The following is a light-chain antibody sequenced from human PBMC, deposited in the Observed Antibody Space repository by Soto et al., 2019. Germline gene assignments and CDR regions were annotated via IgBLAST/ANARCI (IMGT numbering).Light chain of an antibody. J-gene: IGKJ5*01. V-gene: IGKV1-33*01. Sequence: DIQMTQSPSSLSASVGDRVTITCQASQDVKNYLNWYQQKPGKAPNLLIYGASNLETGVPSRFSGSGSGTDFTFTISSLQAEDIGTYFCQQYDSVFTFGQGTRLEIK. CDR1: QDVKNY. CDR2: GAS. CDR3: QQYDSVFT.